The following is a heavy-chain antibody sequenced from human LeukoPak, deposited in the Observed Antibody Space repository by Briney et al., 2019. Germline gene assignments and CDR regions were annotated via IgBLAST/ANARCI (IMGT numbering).Heavy chain of an antibody. CDR3: TTVSHFYL. Sequence: GGSLRLSCTASGFTFSDAWLSWVHQAPGKGLEWVGRIQDGGTTDYAAPVKGRFTISRDDSKATLYLQMNSLKTEDTAIYYCTTVSHFYLGGQGTLVTVSS. D-gene: IGHD2/OR15-2a*01. CDR1: GFTFSDAW. CDR2: IQDGGTT. J-gene: IGHJ4*02. V-gene: IGHV3-15*01.